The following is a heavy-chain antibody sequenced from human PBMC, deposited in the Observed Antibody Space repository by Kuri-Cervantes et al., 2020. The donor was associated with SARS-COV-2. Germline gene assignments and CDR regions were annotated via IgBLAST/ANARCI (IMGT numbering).Heavy chain of an antibody. Sequence: GSLRLSCAVYGGSFSGYYWSWIRQPQGKGLEWIGEINDSGATNYTPSLKSRVTISVDTSKNQFSLNLSSVAAADTAVYYCARALPGDLPGNDAFYIWGQGTMVTVSS. CDR2: INDSGAT. J-gene: IGHJ3*02. D-gene: IGHD3-16*01. CDR3: ARALPGDLPGNDAFYI. V-gene: IGHV4-34*01. CDR1: GGSFSGYY.